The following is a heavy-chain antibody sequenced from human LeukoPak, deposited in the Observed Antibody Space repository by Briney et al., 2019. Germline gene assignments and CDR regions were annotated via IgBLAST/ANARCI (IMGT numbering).Heavy chain of an antibody. CDR3: ARDGCSGVTCFSRGWFDP. CDR1: GFTLSGFW. V-gene: IGHV3-7*01. D-gene: IGHD2-15*01. CDR2: IHQDGSEK. J-gene: IGHJ5*02. Sequence: GGSLRLSCAASGFTLSGFWMSWVRQAPGKGLEWVADIHQDGSEKYYVDSVKGRFTISRDNAKKSLYLQMYSLRGEDTAVYYCARDGCSGVTCFSRGWFDPWGQGTLVTVSS.